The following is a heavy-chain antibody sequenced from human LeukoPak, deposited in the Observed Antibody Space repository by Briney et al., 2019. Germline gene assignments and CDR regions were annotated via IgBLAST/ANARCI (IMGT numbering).Heavy chain of an antibody. V-gene: IGHV3-7*02. CDR1: GFTFSNSG. Sequence: GGSVRLSCAASGFTFSNSGMSWVRQAPGKGLEWVANINQDVSEKNCVDSVKGRFTISRDNAKNSLYLQMNSLRAEDTAVYYCANNRASLDYWGQGTLFTVSS. CDR3: ANNRASLDY. D-gene: IGHD2/OR15-2a*01. J-gene: IGHJ4*02. CDR2: INQDVSEK.